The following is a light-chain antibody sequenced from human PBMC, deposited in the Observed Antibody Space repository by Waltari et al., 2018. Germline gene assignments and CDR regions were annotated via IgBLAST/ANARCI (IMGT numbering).Light chain of an antibody. CDR1: LSLLHSVGVTL. CDR3: VQSIQLPIT. V-gene: IGKV2D-29*01. J-gene: IGKJ3*01. CDR2: AVS. Sequence: EIVLTQTPLPLSVTPGQPASIPCKSSLSLLHSVGVTLLYWYLQKPGQPPNLLLYAVSSRLTEVPARFSGSGSGTDYTLKISRVEAEDVATYYCVQSIQLPITFGPGTKLDI.